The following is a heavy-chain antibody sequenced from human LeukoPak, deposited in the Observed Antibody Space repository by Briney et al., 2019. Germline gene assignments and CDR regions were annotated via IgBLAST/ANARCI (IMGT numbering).Heavy chain of an antibody. CDR1: GYIFTDYY. Sequence: ASLKVSCKASGYIFTDYYIHWVRQAPGQGLEWMGWMNPNGGIDYAQKFHGRVTLTRDTSITTAYMELSRLRSDDTAVYYCARGGKQWRNFDYWGQGTLVTVSS. CDR2: MNPNGGI. J-gene: IGHJ4*02. CDR3: ARGGKQWRNFDY. D-gene: IGHD6-19*01. V-gene: IGHV1-2*02.